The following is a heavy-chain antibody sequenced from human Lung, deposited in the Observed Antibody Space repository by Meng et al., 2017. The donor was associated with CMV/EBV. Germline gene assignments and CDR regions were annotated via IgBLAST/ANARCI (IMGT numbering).Heavy chain of an antibody. D-gene: IGHD4-17*01. CDR1: GFTVSNYA. Sequence: GGSXRLXCAASGFTVSNYAMSWVRQAPGKGLEWVSGIAGSGSHTFYTDSVKGRFTISRDNVKNTLYLQMNVLRVEDTALYYCARYPTTGTYYYYNGMDVWGLGXTVTVSS. J-gene: IGHJ6*02. CDR3: ARYPTTGTYYYYNGMDV. CDR2: IAGSGSHT. V-gene: IGHV3-23*01.